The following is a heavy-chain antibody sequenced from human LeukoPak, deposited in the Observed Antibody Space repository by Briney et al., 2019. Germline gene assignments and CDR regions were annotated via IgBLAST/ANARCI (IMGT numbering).Heavy chain of an antibody. V-gene: IGHV4-59*01. J-gene: IGHJ5*02. CDR1: GGSISSYY. D-gene: IGHD3-10*01. CDR3: ARDIGVLWFGVPGWFDP. Sequence: RTSETLSLTCTVSGGSISSYYWSWIRQPPGKGLEWIGYIYYSGSTNYNPSLKSRVTISVDTSKNQFSLKLSSVTAADTAVYYCARDIGVLWFGVPGWFDPWGQGTLVTVFS. CDR2: IYYSGST.